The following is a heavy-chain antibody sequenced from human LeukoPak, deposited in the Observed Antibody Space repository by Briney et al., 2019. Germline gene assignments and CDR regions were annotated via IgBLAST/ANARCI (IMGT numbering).Heavy chain of an antibody. J-gene: IGHJ4*02. V-gene: IGHV1-18*01. CDR2: ISGYNGNI. CDR3: ARVNDILTAYYSEDY. Sequence: GASVKVSCKASGYPFASYGISWVRQAPGQGLEWMGWISGYNGNIDYAQKFQGRVTMTTDTSTSIAFMELRSLRSDDTAVYYCARVNDILTAYYSEDYWGQGTLVTVSS. D-gene: IGHD3-9*01. CDR1: GYPFASYG.